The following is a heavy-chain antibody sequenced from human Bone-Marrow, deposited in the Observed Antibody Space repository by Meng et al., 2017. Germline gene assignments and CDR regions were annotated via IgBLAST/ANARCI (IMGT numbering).Heavy chain of an antibody. Sequence: GGSLRLSCAASGFTFSSYAMSWVRQAPGKGLEWVGRIESNSDGGTTDYAAPVKGRFTISRDDSKNTLYLQMNSLIIEDTALYFCATGAAAADHWGQGTLVTVSS. CDR3: ATGAAAADH. CDR2: IESNSDGGTT. V-gene: IGHV3-15*04. CDR1: GFTFSSYA. J-gene: IGHJ4*02. D-gene: IGHD6-13*01.